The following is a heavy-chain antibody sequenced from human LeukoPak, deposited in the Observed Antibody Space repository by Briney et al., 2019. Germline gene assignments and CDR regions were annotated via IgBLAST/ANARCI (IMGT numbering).Heavy chain of an antibody. V-gene: IGHV4-39*01. D-gene: IGHD3-10*01. CDR2: IYYSGST. Sequence: SETLSLTCTVSGGSISSRNYYWGWIRQPPGKGLEWVGSIYYSGSTYYNPSLKSRVTISVDTSKNQFSLKLSSVTAADTAVYYCASNYYGSGSLDYWGQGNLVTVSS. CDR3: ASNYYGSGSLDY. J-gene: IGHJ4*02. CDR1: GGSISSRNYY.